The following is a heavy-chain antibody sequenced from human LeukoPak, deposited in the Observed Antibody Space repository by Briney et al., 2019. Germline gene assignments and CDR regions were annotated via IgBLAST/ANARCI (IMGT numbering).Heavy chain of an antibody. Sequence: PSETLSLTCTVSGDSISTSNSYWGWIRQPPGKGLEWIGSIYYSGSTYYNPSLKSRVTISVDTSKNQFSLKLSSVTAADTAVYYCARVGYYDSSGYSSDAFDIWGQGDNGHRLF. D-gene: IGHD3-22*01. J-gene: IGHJ3*02. V-gene: IGHV4-39*07. CDR1: GDSISTSNSY. CDR2: IYYSGST. CDR3: ARVGYYDSSGYSSDAFDI.